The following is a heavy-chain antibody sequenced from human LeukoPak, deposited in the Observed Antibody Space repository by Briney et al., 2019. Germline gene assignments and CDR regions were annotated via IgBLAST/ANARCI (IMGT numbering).Heavy chain of an antibody. J-gene: IGHJ4*02. V-gene: IGHV4-30-2*01. D-gene: IGHD6-19*01. CDR2: IYHSGST. CDR3: ATSPTTTGIAVAGSFDY. Sequence: SETLSLTCTVSGGSISSGGYYWSWIRQPPGKGLEWIGYIYHSGSTYYNPSLKSRVTISVDRSKNQFSLKLSSVTAADTAVYYCATSPTTTGIAVAGSFDYWGQGTLVTVSS. CDR1: GGSISSGGYY.